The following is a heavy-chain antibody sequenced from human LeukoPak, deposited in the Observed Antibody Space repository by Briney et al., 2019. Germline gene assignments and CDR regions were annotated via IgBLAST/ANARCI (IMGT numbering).Heavy chain of an antibody. J-gene: IGHJ4*02. V-gene: IGHV3-11*01. CDR1: GFTFSDYY. CDR3: ARVQTGAYYFDY. CDR2: ISSSRSTI. D-gene: IGHD3-10*01. Sequence: GGSLRLSCAASGFTFSDYYMSWIRQAPGKGLEWVSYISSSRSTIYYADSVKGRFTISRDNAKNSLYLQMNSLRVEDTAVYYCARVQTGAYYFDYWGQGTLVTVSS.